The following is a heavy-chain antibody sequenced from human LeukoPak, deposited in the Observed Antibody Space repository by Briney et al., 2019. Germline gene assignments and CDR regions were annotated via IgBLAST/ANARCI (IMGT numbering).Heavy chain of an antibody. J-gene: IGHJ4*02. CDR3: AKRGVVIWVILVGFHKEANYFDS. CDR1: GLTLNYHG. D-gene: IGHD3-22*01. CDR2: IRYSGGRT. Sequence: GGPLRLSCALSGLTLNYHGMSWVRQAPGKALECVAGIRYSGGRTNSAYSVRGRLIISRDNPKNTLYLQMNSLRAEDTAVYFCAKRGVVIWVILVGFHKEANYFDSWGQGVLVSVSS. V-gene: IGHV3-23*01.